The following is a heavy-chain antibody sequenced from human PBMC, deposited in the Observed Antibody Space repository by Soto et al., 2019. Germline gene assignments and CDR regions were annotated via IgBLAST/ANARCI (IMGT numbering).Heavy chain of an antibody. D-gene: IGHD2-8*01. CDR1: GFTFITSA. CDR2: ISYDGTNE. V-gene: IGHV3-30*01. J-gene: IGHJ4*02. CDR3: VASVFSFDY. Sequence: HVQLVESGGGVVQPGRSLRLSCAAYGFTFITSALHWVRQAPGQGLAWVAVISYDGTNEHYEDSVKGRFTVARDNSRNTLSLQMNSLRPEDKAMYYCVASVFSFDYWGQGSLGTVSS.